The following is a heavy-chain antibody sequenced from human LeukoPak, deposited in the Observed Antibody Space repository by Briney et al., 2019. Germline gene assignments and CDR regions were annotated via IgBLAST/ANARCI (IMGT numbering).Heavy chain of an antibody. V-gene: IGHV3-30*04. CDR3: ASSKYSSDWYNY. CDR2: ISYDGSNK. CDR1: GFTFSSYA. D-gene: IGHD6-19*01. J-gene: IGHJ4*02. Sequence: GGSLRLSCAASGFTFSSYAMHWVRQAPGKGLEWVAVISYDGSNKYYADSVKGRFTISRDNSKNTLYLQMNSLRAEDTAVYYCASSKYSSDWYNYWGQGALVTVSP.